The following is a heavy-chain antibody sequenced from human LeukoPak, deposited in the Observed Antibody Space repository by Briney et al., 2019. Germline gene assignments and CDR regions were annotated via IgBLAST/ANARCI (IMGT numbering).Heavy chain of an antibody. CDR2: MYYTGNT. D-gene: IGHD3/OR15-3a*01. CDR3: ARQTGSGLFTLP. CDR1: GVSISTSNSY. V-gene: IGHV4-39*01. J-gene: IGHJ4*02. Sequence: PSETLSLTCTVSGVSISTSNSYWGWIRQPPGKGLEWIGSMYYTGNTYYNASLKSRVTISIDTSKNQISLGLTSVTATDTAMYYCARQTGSGLFTLPGGQGTLVTVSS.